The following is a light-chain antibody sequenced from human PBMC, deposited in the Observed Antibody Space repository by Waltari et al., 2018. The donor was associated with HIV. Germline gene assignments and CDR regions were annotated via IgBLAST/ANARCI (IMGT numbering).Light chain of an antibody. CDR1: SSDVGGYNY. Sequence: QSALTQPASVSGSPGQSITISCPGTSSDVGGYNYVSLYQQPPGKAPKLMFYAVRKRPSWVSNRFSGSKSGNTASLTIAGLQAEDEADYYCSSYTSSISYVFGTGTKVTVL. V-gene: IGLV2-14*01. CDR3: SSYTSSISYV. J-gene: IGLJ1*01. CDR2: AVR.